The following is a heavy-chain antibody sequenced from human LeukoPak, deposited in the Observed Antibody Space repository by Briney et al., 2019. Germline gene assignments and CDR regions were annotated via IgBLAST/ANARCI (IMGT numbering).Heavy chain of an antibody. CDR3: ARGGQWLVLEDWFDP. CDR1: GYTFTGYY. CDR2: INPNSGGT. J-gene: IGHJ5*02. V-gene: IGHV1-2*02. D-gene: IGHD6-19*01. Sequence: ASVKVSCKASGYTFTGYYMHWVRQAPGQGLEWMGWINPNSGGTNCAQKFQGRVTMTRDTSISTAYMELSRLRSDDTAVYYCARGGQWLVLEDWFDPWGQGTLVTVSS.